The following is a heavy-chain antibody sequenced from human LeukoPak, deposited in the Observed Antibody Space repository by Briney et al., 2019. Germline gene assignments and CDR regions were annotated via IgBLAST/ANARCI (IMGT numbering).Heavy chain of an antibody. CDR3: ARASAGNFGQ. J-gene: IGHJ4*02. CDR2: ITSSNSL. CDR1: GFTFSSYS. V-gene: IGHV3-21*01. Sequence: GGSLRLSCVASGFTFSSYSMNWVRQAPGKGLEWVSSITSSNSLYYADSVKGRFTISRDNAQNSVYLQMNSLRAEDTAVYYCARASAGNFGQWGQGTLVTVSS. D-gene: IGHD4-23*01.